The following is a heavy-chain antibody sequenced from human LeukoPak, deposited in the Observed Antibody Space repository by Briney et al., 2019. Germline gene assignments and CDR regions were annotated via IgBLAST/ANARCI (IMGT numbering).Heavy chain of an antibody. J-gene: IGHJ4*02. D-gene: IGHD1-1*01. CDR1: GYTFTNYY. V-gene: IGHV1-46*01. Sequence: ASVKVSCKASGYTFTNYYIHWVRQAPGQGLEWMGIISPRDSGTDYAQKYKGRIIMARDTSTSTVYMELSSLRPEDTAVYYCVREYHGGTYDYWGQGTLVTVSS. CDR3: VREYHGGTYDY. CDR2: ISPRDSGT.